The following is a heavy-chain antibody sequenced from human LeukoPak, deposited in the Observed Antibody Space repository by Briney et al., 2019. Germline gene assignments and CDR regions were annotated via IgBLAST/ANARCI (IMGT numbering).Heavy chain of an antibody. D-gene: IGHD6-6*01. CDR2: ISYDGSNK. Sequence: PGGSLRLSCAASGFTFSSYAMHWVRQAPGKGLEWVAVISYDGSNKYYADSVKGRFTISRDNSKNTLYLQMNSLRAEDTAVYYCARGESSSSYYYYGMDVWGQGTTVTVSS. CDR1: GFTFSSYA. V-gene: IGHV3-30-3*01. CDR3: ARGESSSSYYYYGMDV. J-gene: IGHJ6*02.